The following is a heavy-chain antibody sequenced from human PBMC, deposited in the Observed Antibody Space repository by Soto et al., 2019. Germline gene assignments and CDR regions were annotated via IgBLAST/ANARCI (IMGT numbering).Heavy chain of an antibody. CDR3: ARARSYSSSSGPPYYMDV. CDR2: IGTAGDT. D-gene: IGHD6-6*01. CDR1: GFTFSSYD. V-gene: IGHV3-13*01. Sequence: GGSLRLSCAASGFTFSSYDMHWVRQATGEGLEWVSAIGTAGDTYYPGSVKGRFTISRENAKNSLYLQMNSLRAGDTAVYYCARARSYSSSSGPPYYMDVWGKGTTVTVSS. J-gene: IGHJ6*03.